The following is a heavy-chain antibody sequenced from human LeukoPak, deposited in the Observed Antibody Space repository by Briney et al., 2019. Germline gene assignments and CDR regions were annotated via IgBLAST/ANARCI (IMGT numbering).Heavy chain of an antibody. CDR3: ARHFFPYYYGSSGSAMSSAFDI. D-gene: IGHD3-22*01. Sequence: GESLKISCKGSGYSFTSYWISWVRQKPGKGLEWMGRIDPSDSYTNYSPSFQGHVTISADKSISTAYLQWSSLKASDTAMYYCARHFFPYYYGSSGSAMSSAFDIWGQGTMVTVSS. V-gene: IGHV5-10-1*01. CDR1: GYSFTSYW. CDR2: IDPSDSYT. J-gene: IGHJ3*02.